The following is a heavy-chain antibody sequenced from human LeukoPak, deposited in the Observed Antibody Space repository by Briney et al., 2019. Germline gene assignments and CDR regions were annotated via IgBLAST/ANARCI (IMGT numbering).Heavy chain of an antibody. CDR2: INSDGSST. CDR1: GFTFSSYW. CDR3: GTSPWRTYYYGSGSYDDY. D-gene: IGHD3-10*01. Sequence: AGGSLRLSCAASGFTFSSYWMHWVRQAPGKGLVWVSRINSDGSSTSYADSVKGRFTISRDNAKNTLYLQMNSLRAEDTAVYYCGTSPWRTYYYGSGSYDDYWGQGTLVTVSS. V-gene: IGHV3-74*01. J-gene: IGHJ4*02.